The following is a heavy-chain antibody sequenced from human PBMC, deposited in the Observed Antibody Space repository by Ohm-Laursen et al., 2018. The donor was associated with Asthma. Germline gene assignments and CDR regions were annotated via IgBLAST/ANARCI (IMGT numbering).Heavy chain of an antibody. Sequence: SQTLSLTCTVSGGSISSGDYYWSWIRQPPGKGLEWIGYKYHTGSVHYNPSLEPRVTISVDTSKNQFSLKLSSVTAAGTAVYYCARDDGTSSWGQGTLVTVSS. V-gene: IGHV4-30-4*01. D-gene: IGHD2-2*01. J-gene: IGHJ4*02. CDR3: ARDDGTSS. CDR1: GGSISSGDYY. CDR2: KYHTGSV.